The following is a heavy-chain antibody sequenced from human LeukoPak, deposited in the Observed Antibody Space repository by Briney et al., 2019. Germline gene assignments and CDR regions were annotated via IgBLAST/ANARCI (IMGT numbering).Heavy chain of an antibody. CDR3: ARRLPPYSSHIGSYLDY. D-gene: IGHD6-13*01. CDR1: GYSFTSYW. V-gene: IGHV5-51*01. J-gene: IGHJ4*02. Sequence: GESLKISCKGSGYSFTSYWIGWVRQRPGKGLEWMGIIYPADSDTRYSPSFQGQVTISADRSTSTAYLHWSSLKASDTGMYYCARRLPPYSSHIGSYLDYWGQGTLVTVSS. CDR2: IYPADSDT.